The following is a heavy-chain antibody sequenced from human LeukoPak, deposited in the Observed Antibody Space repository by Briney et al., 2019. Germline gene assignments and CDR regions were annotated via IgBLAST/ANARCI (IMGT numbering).Heavy chain of an antibody. CDR2: TWYDGSNK. D-gene: IGHD6-13*01. CDR3: ARDSSWYSFDY. Sequence: PGGSLRLSCAASGFTVSSNYMSWVRQAPGKGLEWGAVTWYDGSNKYYADSVKGRFTISRDNSKNTLYLQMNSPRAEDTAVYYCARDSSWYSFDYWGQGTLVTVSS. V-gene: IGHV3-33*08. CDR1: GFTVSSNY. J-gene: IGHJ4*02.